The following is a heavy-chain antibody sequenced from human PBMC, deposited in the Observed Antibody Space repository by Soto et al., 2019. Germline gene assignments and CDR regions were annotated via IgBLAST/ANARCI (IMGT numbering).Heavy chain of an antibody. Sequence: QVQLVESGGGVVQPGRSLRLSCAASGFTFSSYGMHWVRQAPGKGLEWVAVISYDGSNKYYADSVKGRFTISRDNSKNTLYLQMNSLRAEDTAVYYCAKARLPGESGSYQYYFDYWGQGTLVTVSS. CDR2: ISYDGSNK. J-gene: IGHJ4*02. V-gene: IGHV3-30*18. D-gene: IGHD1-26*01. CDR1: GFTFSSYG. CDR3: AKARLPGESGSYQYYFDY.